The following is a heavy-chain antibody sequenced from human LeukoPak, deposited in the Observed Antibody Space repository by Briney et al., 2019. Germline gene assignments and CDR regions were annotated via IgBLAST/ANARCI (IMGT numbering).Heavy chain of an antibody. Sequence: SETLSHTCSVYGGSLNGYYWSWIRQPPGKRLEWIGEINHSGTTNYNPSLKSRVTMSLDTSKNQFSLRLNSVTTADMAVYYCARVPLRFMEPLDYWGERPLVTVSS. D-gene: IGHD3-3*01. CDR3: ARVPLRFMEPLDY. J-gene: IGHJ4*02. CDR2: INHSGTT. V-gene: IGHV4-34*01. CDR1: GGSLNGYY.